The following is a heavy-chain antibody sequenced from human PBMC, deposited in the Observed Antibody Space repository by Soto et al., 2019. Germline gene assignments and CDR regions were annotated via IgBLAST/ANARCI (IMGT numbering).Heavy chain of an antibody. Sequence: ASVTVSCKASGYTFTSNYMHWVGQDPGQELQEMVVINPSGDTTSNAQKFQGRVTMTTDTSTSTVSMELSSLRSEDTAVYYCARYRELRPAYWGQGTLVTVS. CDR2: INPSGDTT. CDR3: ARYRELRPAY. D-gene: IGHD1-7*01. J-gene: IGHJ4*02. V-gene: IGHV1-46*01. CDR1: GYTFTSNY.